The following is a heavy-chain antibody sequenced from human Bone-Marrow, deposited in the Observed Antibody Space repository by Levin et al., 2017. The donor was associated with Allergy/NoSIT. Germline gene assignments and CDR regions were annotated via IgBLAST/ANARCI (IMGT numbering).Heavy chain of an antibody. CDR1: GFTFDNYA. CDR3: VKDRGKTYWFFDL. J-gene: IGHJ2*01. V-gene: IGHV3-9*01. Sequence: RAGGSLRLSCAASGFTFDNYAMYWVRQAPGKGLEWVSGISWTSGSIGYADSVKGRFTISRDNAKNSLYLQMNSLKPEDTALYYCVKDRGKTYWFFDLWGRGTLVTVSS. CDR2: ISWTSGSI.